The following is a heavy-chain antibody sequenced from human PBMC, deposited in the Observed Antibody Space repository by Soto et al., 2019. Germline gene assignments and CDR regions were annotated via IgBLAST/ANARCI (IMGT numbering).Heavy chain of an antibody. CDR3: ARDEVPAANWLDR. V-gene: IGHV1-18*01. Sequence: ASVKVSCKASGYTSINYGISWVRQAPGQGLEWMGWISGYNGNTKYAQKLQGRVTMTTDTSTSTAYMELRSLRSDDTAVYYCARDEVPAANWLDRWGQGTLVTVSS. D-gene: IGHD2-2*01. J-gene: IGHJ5*02. CDR1: GYTSINYG. CDR2: ISGYNGNT.